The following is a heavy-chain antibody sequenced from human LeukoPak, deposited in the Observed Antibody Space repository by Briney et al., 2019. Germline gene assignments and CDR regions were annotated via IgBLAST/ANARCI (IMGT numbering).Heavy chain of an antibody. CDR1: GFTFGNCA. D-gene: IGHD3-22*01. Sequence: AGGSLRLSCVTSGFTFGNCAMNWVRQAPGKGLEWVSTIHGASTFYSASVKGWFTISRDNPKNTLYLQMKSLRAEDTAVYFCAKRGVVIRVILVGFHKEAYYFDSWGQGALVTVSS. CDR2: IHGAST. V-gene: IGHV3-23*05. J-gene: IGHJ4*02. CDR3: AKRGVVIRVILVGFHKEAYYFDS.